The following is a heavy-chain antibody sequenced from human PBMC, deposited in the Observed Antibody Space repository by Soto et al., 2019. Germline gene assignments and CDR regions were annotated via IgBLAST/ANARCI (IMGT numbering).Heavy chain of an antibody. CDR2: IIPIFGTA. D-gene: IGHD3-22*01. CDR3: ARVQWFLAFYGMDV. V-gene: IGHV1-69*13. J-gene: IGHJ6*02. Sequence: GASVKVSCKASGGTFSSYAISWVRQAPGQGLEWMGGIIPIFGTANYAQKFQGRVTITADESTSTAYMELSSLRSEDTAVYYCARVQWFLAFYGMDVWGQGTTVNVSS. CDR1: GGTFSSYA.